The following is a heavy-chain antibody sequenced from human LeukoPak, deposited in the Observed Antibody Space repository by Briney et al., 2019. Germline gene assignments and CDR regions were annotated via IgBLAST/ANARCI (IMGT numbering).Heavy chain of an antibody. Sequence: GESLEISCKGSGYSFTSYWIGWVRLMPGKGLEWMGIIYPGDSDTRYSPSFQGQVTISADKSISTAYLQWSSLKASDTAMYYCARFATEYSSSSRFDPWGQGTLVTVSS. CDR3: ARFATEYSSSSRFDP. CDR2: IYPGDSDT. CDR1: GYSFTSYW. J-gene: IGHJ5*02. V-gene: IGHV5-51*01. D-gene: IGHD6-6*01.